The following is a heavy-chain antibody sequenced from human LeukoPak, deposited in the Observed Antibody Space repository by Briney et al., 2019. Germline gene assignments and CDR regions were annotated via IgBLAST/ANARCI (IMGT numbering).Heavy chain of an antibody. V-gene: IGHV4-39*07. CDR1: GGSISSSSYY. Sequence: SETLSLTCTVSGGSISSSSYYWGWIRQPPGKGLEWIGSIYYSGSTYYNPSLKSRVTISVDTSKNQFSLKLSSVTAADTAVYYCARESLGWLPRNWFDPWGQGTLVTVSS. D-gene: IGHD3-9*01. CDR2: IYYSGST. CDR3: ARESLGWLPRNWFDP. J-gene: IGHJ5*02.